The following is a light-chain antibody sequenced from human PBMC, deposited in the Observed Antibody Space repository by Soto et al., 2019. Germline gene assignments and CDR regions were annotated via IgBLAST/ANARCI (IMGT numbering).Light chain of an antibody. CDR3: ELYVGCGTVV. CDR1: SASVLTSYY. CDR2: STN. J-gene: IGLJ2*01. V-gene: IGLV8-61*01. Sequence: QTVVSQEPSFSVSPGDTATLTCGLTSASVLTSYYPSWYQQTPGQAPRTLIYSTNIRSSGVPDLFSRAILGNKAALTSAGGHADDEGDYQCELYVGCGTVVFGGGTKLTVL.